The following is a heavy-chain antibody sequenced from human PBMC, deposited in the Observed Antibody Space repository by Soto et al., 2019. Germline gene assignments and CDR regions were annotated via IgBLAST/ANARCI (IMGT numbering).Heavy chain of an antibody. D-gene: IGHD3-3*01. V-gene: IGHV4-59*01. CDR1: GGSMSSYY. Sequence: SETLSLTCTVSGGSMSSYYWSWIRQPPGKGLEWIGYIYYSGSTNYNPSLKSRVTISVDTSKNQFSLKLSSLTAADTAVYYCARGYNDFWSGYITWFDPWGQGTLVTVSS. CDR3: ARGYNDFWSGYITWFDP. J-gene: IGHJ5*02. CDR2: IYYSGST.